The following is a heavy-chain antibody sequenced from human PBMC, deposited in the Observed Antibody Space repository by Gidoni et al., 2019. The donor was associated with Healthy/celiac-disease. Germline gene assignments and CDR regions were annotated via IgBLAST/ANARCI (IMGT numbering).Heavy chain of an antibody. J-gene: IGHJ6*02. CDR3: ARHGGKATMDV. V-gene: IGHV4-34*01. CDR2: INHSGST. CDR1: GGSFSGYY. Sequence: QVQLQQWGAGLLKPSETLSLTCAVYGGSFSGYYWSWIRQPPGKGLEWIGEINHSGSTNYSPSLKSRVTISVDTSKNQFSLKLSSVTAADTAVYYCARHGGKATMDVWGQGTTVTVSS. D-gene: IGHD2-15*01.